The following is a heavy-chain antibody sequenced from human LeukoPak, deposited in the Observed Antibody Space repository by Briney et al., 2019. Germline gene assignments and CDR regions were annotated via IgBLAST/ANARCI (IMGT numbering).Heavy chain of an antibody. CDR2: LYNRGRGIT. V-gene: IGHV4-59*11. J-gene: IGHJ4*02. CDR1: GDYINNHY. CDR3: ARPGYCSSTSCSYSFDY. Sequence: SETLSLTCTVSGDYINNHYWGWIRQSPGKGLEWIAYLYNRGRGITDYNPSLESRVTTSVDTSKSQFSLNLNSVTAADTAVYYCARPGYCSSTSCSYSFDYWGQGTLVTVSS. D-gene: IGHD2-2*01.